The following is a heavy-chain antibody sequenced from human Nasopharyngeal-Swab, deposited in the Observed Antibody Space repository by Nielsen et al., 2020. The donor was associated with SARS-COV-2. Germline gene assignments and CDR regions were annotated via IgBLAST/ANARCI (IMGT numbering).Heavy chain of an antibody. D-gene: IGHD1-26*01. CDR2: IKQDGSEK. V-gene: IGHV3-7*01. CDR1: GFTFSSYW. J-gene: IGHJ4*02. Sequence: GGSLRLSCAASGFTFSSYWMSWVRQAPGKGLEWVANIKQDGSEKYYVDSVKGRFTISRDNAKNSLYLQMNSLTVEDSAVYFCTRAGSYRFDYWGLGTLVTVSS. CDR3: TRAGSYRFDY.